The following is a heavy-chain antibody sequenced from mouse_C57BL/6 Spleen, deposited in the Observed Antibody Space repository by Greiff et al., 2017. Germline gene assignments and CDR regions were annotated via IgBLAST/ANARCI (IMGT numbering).Heavy chain of an antibody. CDR1: GYTFTSYW. V-gene: IGHV1-50*01. J-gene: IGHJ2*01. Sequence: QVQLQQPGAELVKPGASVKLSCKASGYTFTSYWMQWVKQRPGQGLEWIGEIDPSDSYTNYNQKFKGKATLTVDTSSSTAYMQLSSLTSEDSAVYYCARDRYFDYWGQGTTLTVSS. CDR3: ARDRYFDY. CDR2: IDPSDSYT.